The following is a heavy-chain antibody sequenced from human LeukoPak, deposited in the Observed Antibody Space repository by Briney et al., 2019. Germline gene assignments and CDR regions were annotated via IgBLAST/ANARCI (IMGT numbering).Heavy chain of an antibody. J-gene: IGHJ4*02. CDR3: AKSCRGVLVDFDY. D-gene: IGHD3-10*01. CDR2: VSGSNDRT. CDR1: GFTFSNYA. Sequence: VGSLRLSCAASGFTFSNYAMTWVRQAPGKGLECVSTVSGSNDRTYYADPVKRWFTISRDNSKNTLCLQMNSLRAEDTALYYCAKSCRGVLVDFDYWGQGTLVTVSS. V-gene: IGHV3-23*01.